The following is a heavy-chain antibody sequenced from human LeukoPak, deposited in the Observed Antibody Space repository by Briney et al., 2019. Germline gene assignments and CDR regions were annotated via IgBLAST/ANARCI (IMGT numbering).Heavy chain of an antibody. CDR3: ARGTRYCSSTSCYFLNYYYYYMDV. CDR2: IIPIFGTA. J-gene: IGHJ6*03. D-gene: IGHD2-2*01. V-gene: IGHV1-69*01. Sequence: SVKVSCKASGGTFSSYAISWVRQAPGQGLEWMGGIIPIFGTANYAQKFQGRVTITADESTSTAYMELSRLRSDDTAVYYCARGTRYCSSTSCYFLNYYYYYMDVWGKGTTVTVSS. CDR1: GGTFSSYA.